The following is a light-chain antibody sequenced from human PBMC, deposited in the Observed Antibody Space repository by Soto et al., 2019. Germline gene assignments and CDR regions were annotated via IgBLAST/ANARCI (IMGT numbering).Light chain of an antibody. J-gene: IGKJ1*01. V-gene: IGKV1-5*03. CDR3: QQYNSYPWT. CDR2: KAS. CDR1: QSISSR. Sequence: DIQMTQSPSTLSASVGDRATITCRASQSISSRLAWYQQKPGKAPKLLIYKASSLESGVPSRFSGSGSGTGFTLTLSSLQPDDFATYYCQQYNSYPWTFGQGTKVEIK.